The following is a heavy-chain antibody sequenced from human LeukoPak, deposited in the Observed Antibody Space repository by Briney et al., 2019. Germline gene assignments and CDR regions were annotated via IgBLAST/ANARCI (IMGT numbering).Heavy chain of an antibody. V-gene: IGHV1-69*01. J-gene: IGHJ6*03. D-gene: IGHD3-3*01. CDR2: IIPIFGTA. Sequence: SVKVSRKASLGTFSSYAISWVRQAPGQGVKGMGGIIPIFGTANYAQKFQGRVTITADESTSTAYMELSSLRSEDTAVYYCASLITIVDYMDVWGKGTTVTVSS. CDR1: LGTFSSYA. CDR3: ASLITIVDYMDV.